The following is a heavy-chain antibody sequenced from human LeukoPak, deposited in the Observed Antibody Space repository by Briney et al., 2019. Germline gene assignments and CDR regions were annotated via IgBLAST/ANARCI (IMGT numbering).Heavy chain of an antibody. V-gene: IGHV1-2*02. CDR2: INPNSGGT. CDR1: GYTFTGYY. CDR3: ATVDIVATRPFDY. D-gene: IGHD5-12*01. J-gene: IGHJ4*02. Sequence: GASVKVSCKASGYTFTGYYMHWVRQAPGQGLEWMGWINPNSGGTNYAQKFQGRVTMTRDTSISTAYMELSRLRSDDTAVYYCATVDIVATRPFDYWGQGTLVTVSS.